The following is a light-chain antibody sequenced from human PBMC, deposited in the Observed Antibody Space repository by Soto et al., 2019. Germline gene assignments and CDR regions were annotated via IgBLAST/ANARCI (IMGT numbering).Light chain of an antibody. CDR1: TSNIGAPYD. V-gene: IGLV1-40*01. J-gene: IGLJ1*01. CDR3: QSYDISLHNYV. CDR2: GDN. Sequence: QPVLTQPPSVSGAPGQRVSISCTGSTSNIGAPYDVHWYQHLPGTAPKLLIYGDNNRPSGVPDRFSGPKSGTSASLAITRLQAEDEADYYCQSYDISLHNYVFGTGTKLTVL.